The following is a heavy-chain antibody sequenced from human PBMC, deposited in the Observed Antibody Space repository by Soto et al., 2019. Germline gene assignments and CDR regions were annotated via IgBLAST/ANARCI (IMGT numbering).Heavy chain of an antibody. V-gene: IGHV1-18*01. CDR1: GYTFTSYD. CDR3: ARTPPLEPVHFDY. D-gene: IGHD2-15*01. CDR2: ISAYNGNT. J-gene: IGHJ4*02. Sequence: ASVKVSCKASGYTFTSYDINWVRQATGQGLEWMGWISAYNGNTNYAQKLQGRVTMTTDTSTSTAYMELRSLRSDDTAVYYCARTPPLEPVHFDYWGQGTLVTVSS.